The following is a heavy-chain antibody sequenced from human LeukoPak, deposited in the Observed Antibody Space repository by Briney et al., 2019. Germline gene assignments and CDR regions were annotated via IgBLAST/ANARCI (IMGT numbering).Heavy chain of an antibody. D-gene: IGHD3-10*01. J-gene: IGHJ4*02. CDR1: RFSFRNYW. V-gene: IGHV3-74*01. CDR3: ARDIVSGSGSLDY. Sequence: GGSLRLSCAASRFSFRNYWMHWVRQAPGKGLVGVSLVKRDGSNPSYADSVKGRFTISRDNAENMLYLQMITLGAEDTAVYYCARDIVSGSGSLDYWGQGTLVTVSS. CDR2: VKRDGSNP.